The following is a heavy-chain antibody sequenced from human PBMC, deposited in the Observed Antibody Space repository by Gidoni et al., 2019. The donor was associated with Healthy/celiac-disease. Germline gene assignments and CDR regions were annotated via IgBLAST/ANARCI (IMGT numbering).Heavy chain of an antibody. Sequence: QLQLQESGPGLVKPSETLSLTCTVSGGSISSSSYYWGWIRQPPGKGLEWIGSIYYSGSTYYNPSLKSRVTISVDTSKNQFSLKLSSVTAADTAVYYCARHEDWLDAFDIWGQGTMVTVSS. J-gene: IGHJ3*02. CDR3: ARHEDWLDAFDI. CDR1: GGSISSSSYY. D-gene: IGHD3-3*01. V-gene: IGHV4-39*01. CDR2: IYYSGST.